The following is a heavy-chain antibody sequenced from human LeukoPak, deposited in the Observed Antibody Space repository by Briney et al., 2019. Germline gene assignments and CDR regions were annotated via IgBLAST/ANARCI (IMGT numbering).Heavy chain of an antibody. CDR3: ARVGATSYY. Sequence: PGGSLRLSCAASGFTFSSYWMNWVRQAPGKGLVWVSRIASDGSSTTYADSVKGRFTISRDNAKNTLFLLMNSLRAEDTAVYYCARVGATSYYWGQGSLVTVSS. J-gene: IGHJ4*02. CDR2: IASDGSST. CDR1: GFTFSSYW. D-gene: IGHD1-26*01. V-gene: IGHV3-74*01.